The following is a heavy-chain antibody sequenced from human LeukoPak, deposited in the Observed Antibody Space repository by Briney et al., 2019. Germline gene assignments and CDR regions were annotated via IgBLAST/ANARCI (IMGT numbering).Heavy chain of an antibody. D-gene: IGHD3-3*01. J-gene: IGHJ4*02. CDR1: GFTFSSYA. V-gene: IGHV3-48*02. CDR3: ARAGVVGRGGLDY. Sequence: GGSLRLSCAASGFTFSSYAMHWVRQAPGKGLEWISWISSGTATIYYADSVKGRFTISRDSAKNSLSLEMNSLRDDDTAVYYCARAGVVGRGGLDYWGQGTLVTVSS. CDR2: ISSGTATI.